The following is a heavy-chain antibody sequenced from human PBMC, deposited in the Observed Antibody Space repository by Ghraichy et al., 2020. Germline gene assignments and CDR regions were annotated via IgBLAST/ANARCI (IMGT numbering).Heavy chain of an antibody. Sequence: GESLNISCAASGFTFDDYAMHWVRQVPGKGLEWVSLISGDGGSTHYADSVKGRFTISRDNSKNSLYLQMNSLRTEDTALYYCAKNGDGGSMFGDHMDWFDPWGQGTLVTVSS. CDR1: GFTFDDYA. V-gene: IGHV3-43*02. J-gene: IGHJ5*02. CDR3: AKNGDGGSMFGDHMDWFDP. CDR2: ISGDGGST. D-gene: IGHD3-10*02.